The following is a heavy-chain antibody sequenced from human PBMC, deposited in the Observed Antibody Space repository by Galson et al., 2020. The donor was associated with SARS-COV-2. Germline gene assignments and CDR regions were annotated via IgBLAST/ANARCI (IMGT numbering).Heavy chain of an antibody. CDR1: GGSCRTFY. CDR3: ARGGYNSSTPYYHLSMDV. V-gene: IGHV4-34*01. Sequence: SETLSLTCGVYGGSCRTFYWNWIRQPPGKGLEWSGKGHRSGTTNYNPSLKSRVTISLDPSKNQFSLKLSSVTAADTAVYYCARGGYNSSTPYYHLSMDVWGKGTTVIVSS. CDR2: GHRSGTT. J-gene: IGHJ6*03. D-gene: IGHD6-6*01.